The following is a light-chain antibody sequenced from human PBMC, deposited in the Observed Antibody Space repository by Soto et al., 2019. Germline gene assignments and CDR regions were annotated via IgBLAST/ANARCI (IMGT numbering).Light chain of an antibody. CDR3: SSYTFSTLV. V-gene: IGLV2-14*03. CDR2: DVT. J-gene: IGLJ1*01. Sequence: QAASVSGSPGQSITISCTGTSSDVDTYIYISWYQQHPGKAPKLIIYDVTNRPPGVSNRFSGSKSGNTASLTISGLQTEDEADYYCSSYTFSTLVFATGTKLTVL. CDR1: SSDVDTYIY.